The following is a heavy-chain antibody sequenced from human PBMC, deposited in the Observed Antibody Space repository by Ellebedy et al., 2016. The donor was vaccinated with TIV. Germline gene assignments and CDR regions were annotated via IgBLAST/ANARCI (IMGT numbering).Heavy chain of an antibody. D-gene: IGHD4-17*01. V-gene: IGHV1-46*01. J-gene: IGHJ5*02. CDR2: MNANDGDT. CDR1: GYTFTSYY. CDR3: ARAAAMTKVSSPSAS. Sequence: AASVTVSCKASGYTFTSYYIHWMRQAPGQGLEWMGIMNANDGDTTYAQKFQGRVTMTRDTSTPTVYMELTSLRFEDTAVYYCARAAAMTKVSSPSASWGQGTLVTVSS.